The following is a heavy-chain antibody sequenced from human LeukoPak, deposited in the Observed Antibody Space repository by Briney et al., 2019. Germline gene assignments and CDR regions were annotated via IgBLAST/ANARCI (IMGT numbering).Heavy chain of an antibody. CDR3: ARDGSGSYYDYYYYGMDV. Sequence: ASVKVSCKASGYTFTGYYMHWVRQAPGQGLEWMGWINPNSGGTNYAQKLQGRVTMTTDTSTSTAYMELRSLRSDDTAVYYCARDGSGSYYDYYYYGMDVWGQGTTVTVSS. CDR1: GYTFTGYY. J-gene: IGHJ6*02. CDR2: INPNSGGT. V-gene: IGHV1-2*02. D-gene: IGHD3-10*01.